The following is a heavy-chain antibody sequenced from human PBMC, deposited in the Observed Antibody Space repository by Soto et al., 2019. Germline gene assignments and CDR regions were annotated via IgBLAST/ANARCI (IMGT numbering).Heavy chain of an antibody. D-gene: IGHD2-15*01. V-gene: IGHV3-23*01. CDR1: GFTFSSYA. CDR2: ISVSGGST. CDR3: AKGGRCSGGSCYFYFDY. Sequence: EVQLLESGGGLVQPGGSLRLSCAASGFTFSSYAMSWVRRAPGKGLEWVSAISVSGGSTYYADSVKGRFTISRDNSKNTLYLQMNSLRAEDTAVYYWAKGGRCSGGSCYFYFDYWGQGTLVTFSS. J-gene: IGHJ4*02.